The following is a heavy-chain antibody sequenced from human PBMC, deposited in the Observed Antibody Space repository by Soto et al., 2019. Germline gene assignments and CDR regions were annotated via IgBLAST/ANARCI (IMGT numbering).Heavy chain of an antibody. CDR3: AREVLRFLEWLPPYYYYGMDV. CDR2: ISAYNGNT. J-gene: IGHJ6*02. Sequence: ASVKDSCTASGYTHSRYGSSLVRQATGQGLEWMGWISAYNGNTNYAQKLQGRVTMTTDTSTSTAYMELRSLRSDDTAVYYCAREVLRFLEWLPPYYYYGMDVWGQGTTVTVSS. D-gene: IGHD3-3*01. V-gene: IGHV1-18*01. CDR1: GYTHSRYG.